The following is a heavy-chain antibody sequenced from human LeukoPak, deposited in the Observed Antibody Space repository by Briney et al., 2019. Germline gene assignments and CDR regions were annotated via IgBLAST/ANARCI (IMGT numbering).Heavy chain of an antibody. J-gene: IGHJ5*02. D-gene: IGHD2-15*01. CDR1: GGSISSYY. CDR3: ARVVVVAATPWFDP. V-gene: IGHV4-59*01. CDR2: IYYSGST. Sequence: SSEILSLTCTVSGGSISSYYWSWIRQPPGKGLEWIGYIYYSGSTNYNPSLKSRVTISVDTSKNQFSLKLSSVTAADTAVYYCARVVVVAATPWFDPWGQGTLVTVSS.